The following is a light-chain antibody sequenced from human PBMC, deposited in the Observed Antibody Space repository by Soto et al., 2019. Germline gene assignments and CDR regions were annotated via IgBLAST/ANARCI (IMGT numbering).Light chain of an antibody. CDR1: SSDVGSYNL. Sequence: QSALTQPASVSGSPGQSITISCTGTSSDVGSYNLVSWYQQHPGKAPKFMIYEGTKRPSGVSNRFSGSKSGNTASLTISGLQDEDEDDYYCCSYAGSRHYVFGTGTKLTVL. CDR3: CSYAGSRHYV. V-gene: IGLV2-23*01. J-gene: IGLJ1*01. CDR2: EGT.